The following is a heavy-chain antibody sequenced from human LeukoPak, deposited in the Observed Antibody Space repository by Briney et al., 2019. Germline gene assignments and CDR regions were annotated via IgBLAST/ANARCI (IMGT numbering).Heavy chain of an antibody. CDR3: ARQPRGSGWYWFDP. Sequence: SETLSLTCTVSGGSISSYYWGWIRQPPGKGLEWIGSIYYSGSTYYNPSLKSRVTISVDTSKNQFSLKLSSVTAADTAVYYCARQPRGSGWYWFDPWGQGTLVTVSS. CDR2: IYYSGST. V-gene: IGHV4-39*01. D-gene: IGHD6-19*01. J-gene: IGHJ5*02. CDR1: GGSISSYY.